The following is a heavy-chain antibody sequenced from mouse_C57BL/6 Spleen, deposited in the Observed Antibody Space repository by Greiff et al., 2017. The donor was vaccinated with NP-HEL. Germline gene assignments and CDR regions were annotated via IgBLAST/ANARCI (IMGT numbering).Heavy chain of an antibody. CDR1: GYAFSSYW. J-gene: IGHJ1*03. CDR2: IYPGDGDT. CDR3: ASDYYGSSYGYFDV. V-gene: IGHV1-80*01. D-gene: IGHD1-1*01. Sequence: QVQLKESGAELVKPGASVKISCKASGYAFSSYWMNWVKQRPGKGLEWIGQIYPGDGDTNYNGKFKGKATLTADKSSSTAYMPLSSLTSEDSAVYFCASDYYGSSYGYFDVWGTGTTVTVSS.